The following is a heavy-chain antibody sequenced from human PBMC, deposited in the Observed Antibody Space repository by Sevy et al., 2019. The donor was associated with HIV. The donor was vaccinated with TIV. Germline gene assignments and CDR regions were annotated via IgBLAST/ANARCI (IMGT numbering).Heavy chain of an antibody. CDR3: ATGRGYTQNWFDP. J-gene: IGHJ5*02. CDR2: IYYSGST. V-gene: IGHV4-39*01. CDR1: GGSISSSSYY. D-gene: IGHD5-18*01. Sequence: SETLSLTCTVSGGSISSSSYYWGWIRQPPGKGLEGIGSIYYSGSTYYNPSLKSRVTISVDTSKNQFSLKLSSVTAADTAVYYCATGRGYTQNWFDPWGQGTLVTVSS.